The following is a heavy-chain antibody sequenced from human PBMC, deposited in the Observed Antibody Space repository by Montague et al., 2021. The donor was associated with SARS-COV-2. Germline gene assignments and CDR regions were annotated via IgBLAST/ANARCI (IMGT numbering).Heavy chain of an antibody. J-gene: IGHJ4*02. V-gene: IGHV4-4*09. CDR3: ARNMAY. D-gene: IGHD2/OR15-2a*01. CDR2: MYETGHM. CDR1: IGSLSTYY. Sequence: TLSLACTFSIGSLSTYYLSLIRQSPDKGLAWIGDMYETGHMIYNPSLRSRVSISADTSKSQFSLRLTSVTAADSARYYCARNMAYWGQGVLVTV.